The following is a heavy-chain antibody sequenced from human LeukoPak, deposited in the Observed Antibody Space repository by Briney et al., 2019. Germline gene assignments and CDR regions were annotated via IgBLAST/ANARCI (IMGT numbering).Heavy chain of an antibody. V-gene: IGHV4-39*01. CDR3: ARGYFDWLSENWFDP. D-gene: IGHD3-9*01. CDR2: IYYSGSS. CDR1: GGSISSSSYY. J-gene: IGHJ5*02. Sequence: SETLSLTCTVSGGSISSSSYYWGWIRQPPGKGLEWFGRIYYSGSSYYNPSLKSLVIISVDTYKNQFSQKQSLVTAATTAVYFGARGYFDWLSENWFDPGGQGTLVTLSS.